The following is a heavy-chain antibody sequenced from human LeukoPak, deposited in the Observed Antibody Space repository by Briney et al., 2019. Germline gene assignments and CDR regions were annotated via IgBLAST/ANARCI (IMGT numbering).Heavy chain of an antibody. Sequence: GGSLRLSCAASGFTFSSYSMNWVRQAPGKGLEWVSSISSSSSYIYYADSVKGRFTISRDNAKNSLYLQMNSLRAEDTAVYYCARGRYCSSTSCLLGGYWGQGTLVTVSS. CDR2: ISSSSSYI. CDR3: ARGRYCSSTSCLLGGY. CDR1: GFTFSSYS. D-gene: IGHD2-2*01. J-gene: IGHJ4*02. V-gene: IGHV3-21*01.